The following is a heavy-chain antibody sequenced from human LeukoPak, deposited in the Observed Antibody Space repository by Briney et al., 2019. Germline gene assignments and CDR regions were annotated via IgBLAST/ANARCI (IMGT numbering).Heavy chain of an antibody. CDR3: ARLRGSDSGWSVFFDY. V-gene: IGHV5-51*01. Sequence: GESLKISCKGSGYSFTTYWIGWVGQMPGKNLEWMGIISPGDSNTRYSPSFQGQVTISADKSITTAYLQWSSLTASDTAMYYCARLRGSDSGWSVFFDYWGQGTLVTVSS. D-gene: IGHD6-19*01. CDR2: ISPGDSNT. J-gene: IGHJ4*02. CDR1: GYSFTTYW.